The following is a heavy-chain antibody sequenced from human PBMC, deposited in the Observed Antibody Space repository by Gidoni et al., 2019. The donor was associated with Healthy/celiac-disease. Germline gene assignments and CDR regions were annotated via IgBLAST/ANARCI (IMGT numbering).Heavy chain of an antibody. CDR2: ISGSGGST. V-gene: IGHV3-23*01. J-gene: IGHJ4*02. Sequence: EVQLLESGGGLVQPGGSLRPSCAASGFTFSSYAMSWVRQAPGKGLEWVSAISGSGGSTYYADSVKGRFTISRDNSKNTLYLQMNSLRAEDTAVYYCAKGDIVATIGDYWGQGTLVTVSS. CDR1: GFTFSSYA. D-gene: IGHD5-12*01. CDR3: AKGDIVATIGDY.